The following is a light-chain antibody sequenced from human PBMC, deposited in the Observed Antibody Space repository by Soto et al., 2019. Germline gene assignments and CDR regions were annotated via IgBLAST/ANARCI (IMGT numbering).Light chain of an antibody. Sequence: SYELTQPPSVPVSPGQTATITCSGDKLGAQYASWYQQKPGQSPVLVIYQDDMRPSGIPERFSGSNSGNTATLTVSGTQAMDEADYYCQAWDSNSFYVFGPGTKLTVL. CDR2: QDD. J-gene: IGLJ1*01. CDR3: QAWDSNSFYV. CDR1: KLGAQY. V-gene: IGLV3-1*01.